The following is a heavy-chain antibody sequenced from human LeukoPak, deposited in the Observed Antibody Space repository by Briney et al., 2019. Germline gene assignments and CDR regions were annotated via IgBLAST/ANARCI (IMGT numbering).Heavy chain of an antibody. J-gene: IGHJ4*02. CDR1: EYSFTTYW. CDR2: IYPGDSDT. Sequence: GESLKISCKASEYSFTTYWIGWVRQMPGKGLEWMGIIYPGDSDTRYSPSFQGQVTISADKSISTAYLQWSSLKASDTAVYYCARGSGSYHTAYMNWGQGTLVTVSP. D-gene: IGHD1-26*01. CDR3: ARGSGSYHTAYMN. V-gene: IGHV5-51*01.